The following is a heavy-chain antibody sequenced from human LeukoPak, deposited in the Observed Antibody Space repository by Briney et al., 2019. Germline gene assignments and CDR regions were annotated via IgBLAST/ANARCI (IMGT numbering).Heavy chain of an antibody. CDR3: AKDLSSYYYDSSGYSFHPLGY. Sequence: SGGSLRLSCAASGFTFSSYGMHWVRQAPGKGLEWVAVISYDGSNKYYADSVKGRFTISRDNSKNTLYLQMNSLRAEDTAVYYCAKDLSSYYYDSSGYSFHPLGYWGQGTLVTVSS. V-gene: IGHV3-30*18. D-gene: IGHD3-22*01. CDR2: ISYDGSNK. J-gene: IGHJ4*02. CDR1: GFTFSSYG.